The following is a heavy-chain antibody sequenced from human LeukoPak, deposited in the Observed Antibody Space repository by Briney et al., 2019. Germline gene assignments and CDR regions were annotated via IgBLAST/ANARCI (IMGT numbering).Heavy chain of an antibody. Sequence: ASVTVSCKASGYTFTSYYMHWVRQAPGQGLEWMGIINPSGGSTSYTQKFQGRVTMTRDTSTSTVYMELSSLRSEDTTVYYGARDQNSGYDAQYNWFDPWGQGTLVTVSS. CDR3: ARDQNSGYDAQYNWFDP. D-gene: IGHD5-12*01. J-gene: IGHJ5*02. CDR2: INPSGGST. CDR1: GYTFTSYY. V-gene: IGHV1-46*01.